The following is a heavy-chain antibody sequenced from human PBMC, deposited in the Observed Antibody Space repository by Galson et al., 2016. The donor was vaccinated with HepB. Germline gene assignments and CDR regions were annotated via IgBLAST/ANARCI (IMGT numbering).Heavy chain of an antibody. V-gene: IGHV6-1*01. D-gene: IGHD1/OR15-1a*01. CDR3: ARDSPGNSFFDF. J-gene: IGHJ4*02. CDR2: TYYRSTWNN. CDR1: GDSVSSITGV. Sequence: CAISGDSVSSITGVWNWIRRTPSRGLEWLGRTYYRSTWNNHYAESVRGRIAINPDTSKNQFSLQLESVTPEDTGIYFCARDSPGNSFFDFWGQGTLVTVSS.